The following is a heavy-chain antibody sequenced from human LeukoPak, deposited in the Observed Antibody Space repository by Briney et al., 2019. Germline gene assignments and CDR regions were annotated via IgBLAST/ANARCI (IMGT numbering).Heavy chain of an antibody. Sequence: GASVKVSCKASGYALTSYGISWVRQAPGQGLEWMGWISAYNGNTNYAQKLQGRVTMTTDTSTSTAYMELRSLRSDDTAVYYCARDLSRIVVVVAATPEFAYWGQGTLVTVSS. CDR3: ARDLSRIVVVVAATPEFAY. J-gene: IGHJ4*02. CDR2: ISAYNGNT. D-gene: IGHD2-15*01. V-gene: IGHV1-18*01. CDR1: GYALTSYG.